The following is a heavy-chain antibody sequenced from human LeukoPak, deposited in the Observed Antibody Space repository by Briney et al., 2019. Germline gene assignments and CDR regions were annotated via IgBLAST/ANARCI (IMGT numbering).Heavy chain of an antibody. D-gene: IGHD2-2*01. CDR1: GYTFTGHY. CDR3: TRDHCSYINCYEDYYHGMDV. CDR2: INPNNGGT. V-gene: IGHV1-2*02. J-gene: IGHJ6*02. Sequence: GASVKVSCKASGYTFTGHYMHWVRQAPGQGLEWMGWINPNNGGTNYAQKFQGRVTMTRDTSISAAYMELSRLRSDDTAVYYCTRDHCSYINCYEDYYHGMDVWGQGTTVTVSS.